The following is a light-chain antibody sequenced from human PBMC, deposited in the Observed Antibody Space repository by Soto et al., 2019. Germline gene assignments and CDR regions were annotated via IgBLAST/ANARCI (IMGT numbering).Light chain of an antibody. CDR1: SSDVGGYNY. CDR3: SSYTSSSTVV. Sequence: QSALTQPASVSGSPGQSITISCTGTSSDVGGYNYVSWYQHHPGKAPKLLIYDVSNRPSGVSNLFSASKSGNTAPLTISGLQAEDEADYYCSSYTSSSTVVFGGGTQLTVL. V-gene: IGLV2-14*03. CDR2: DVS. J-gene: IGLJ2*01.